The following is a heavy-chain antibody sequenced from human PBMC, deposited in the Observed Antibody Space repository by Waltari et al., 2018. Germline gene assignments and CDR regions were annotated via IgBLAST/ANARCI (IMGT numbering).Heavy chain of an antibody. CDR2: IYYSGST. V-gene: IGHV4-59*01. CDR1: GGSISSYY. CDR3: ARAPSTQKAAAGPFGYYYGMDV. D-gene: IGHD6-13*01. J-gene: IGHJ6*02. Sequence: QVQLQESGPGLVKPSETLSLTCTVSGGSISSYYWSWIRQPPGKGLEWIGYIYYSGSTNYNPSLKGRVTISVDTSKNQFSRKLSSVTAADTAVYYGARAPSTQKAAAGPFGYYYGMDVWGQGTTVTVSS.